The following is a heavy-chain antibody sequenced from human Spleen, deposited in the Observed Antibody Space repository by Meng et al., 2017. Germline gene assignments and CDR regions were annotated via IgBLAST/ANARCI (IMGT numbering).Heavy chain of an antibody. D-gene: IGHD6-13*01. V-gene: IGHV4-59*01. Sequence: GSLRLSCTVSGGSISSYYWSWIRQPPGKGLEWIGYIYYSGSTNYNPSLKSRVTISVDTSKNQFSLKLSSVTAADTAVYYCARDHSSSWYDYWGQGTLVTVSS. CDR1: GGSISSYY. CDR2: IYYSGST. CDR3: ARDHSSSWYDY. J-gene: IGHJ4*02.